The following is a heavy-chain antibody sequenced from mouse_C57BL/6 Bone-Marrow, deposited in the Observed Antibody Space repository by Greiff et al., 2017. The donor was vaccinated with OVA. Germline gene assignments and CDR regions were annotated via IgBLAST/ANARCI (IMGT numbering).Heavy chain of an antibody. V-gene: IGHV1-78*01. Sequence: VKLMESDAELVKPGASVKLSCKVSGFTFTDHAIHWVKQRPEKGLEWVGYIYPSDGSTKYNEKFKGKVTLTADNSSSTAYMQLNSLTSEDAAVYFCGRGLWVFAYWGQGTVVTVSA. CDR3: GRGLWVFAY. J-gene: IGHJ3*01. CDR1: GFTFTDHA. D-gene: IGHD3-1*01. CDR2: IYPSDGST.